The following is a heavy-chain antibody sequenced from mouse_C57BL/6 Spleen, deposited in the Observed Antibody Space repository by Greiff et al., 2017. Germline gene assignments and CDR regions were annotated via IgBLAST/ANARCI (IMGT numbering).Heavy chain of an antibody. CDR1: GYTFTSYW. J-gene: IGHJ3*01. D-gene: IGHD1-1*01. CDR2: IDPSGGGT. CDR3: AREEYYGSSFAPFAY. Sequence: QVQLKQPGAELVKPGASVKLSCKASGYTFTSYWMHWVKQRPGRGLEWIGRIDPSGGGTKYNEKFKGKATLTVDKSSSTAYMQLSSLTSEDSAVXYYAREEYYGSSFAPFAYWGQGTLVTVSA. V-gene: IGHV1-72*01.